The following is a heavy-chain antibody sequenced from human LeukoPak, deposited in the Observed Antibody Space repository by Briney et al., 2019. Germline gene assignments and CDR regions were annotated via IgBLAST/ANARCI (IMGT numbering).Heavy chain of an antibody. Sequence: GGSLRLSCAASGFTFSNYWMTWVRQAPGKGLEWVANIKQDGSEKYYVASVKGRFTISKDNAKNSLYLQMNSLRAEDTAMYYCARDVDCGGDCYIPYYFDYWGQGTLLSVSS. J-gene: IGHJ4*02. D-gene: IGHD2-21*02. CDR2: IKQDGSEK. V-gene: IGHV3-7*01. CDR1: GFTFSNYW. CDR3: ARDVDCGGDCYIPYYFDY.